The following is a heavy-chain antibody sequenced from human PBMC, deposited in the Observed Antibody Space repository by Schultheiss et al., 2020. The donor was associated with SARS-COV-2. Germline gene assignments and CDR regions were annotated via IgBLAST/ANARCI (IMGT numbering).Heavy chain of an antibody. CDR3: AREWPGGGFDY. Sequence: GGSLRLSCAASGFTFSSYEMNWVRQAPGKGLEWVSYISSSGSTIYYADSVKGRFTISRDNAKNSLYLQMNSLRAEDTAVYYCAREWPGGGFDYWGQGTLVTVSS. V-gene: IGHV3-48*03. CDR1: GFTFSSYE. D-gene: IGHD3-16*01. J-gene: IGHJ4*02. CDR2: ISSSGSTI.